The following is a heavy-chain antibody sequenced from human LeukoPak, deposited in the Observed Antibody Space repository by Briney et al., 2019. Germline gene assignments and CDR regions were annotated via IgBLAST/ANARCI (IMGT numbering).Heavy chain of an antibody. V-gene: IGHV3-53*05. Sequence: GGSLRLSCRASGFTVSTNYMSWVRQAPGKGLEWVSVIYSGGSTYYADSVRGRFTISRDNYKNTLYLQMNSLRAEDTAVYYCAKAGNLGGSNYLYYYYYMDVWGKGTTVTISS. CDR2: IYSGGST. CDR1: GFTVSTNY. J-gene: IGHJ6*03. D-gene: IGHD1-26*01. CDR3: AKAGNLGGSNYLYYYYYMDV.